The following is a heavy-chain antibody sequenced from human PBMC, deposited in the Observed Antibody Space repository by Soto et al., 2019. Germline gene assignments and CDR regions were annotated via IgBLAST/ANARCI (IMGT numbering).Heavy chain of an antibody. CDR2: IYHSGST. V-gene: IGHV4-38-2*01. CDR1: GYSINNGYY. Sequence: SETLSLTRVVSGYSINNGYYWGWIRQPPGTGLEWIGSIYHSGSTYYNPSLKGRVTISVDTSKNQFSLKLNFVTAADTAVYYCARAVSIVVVPASGWFDPWGQGTLVTVSS. CDR3: ARAVSIVVVPASGWFDP. D-gene: IGHD2-2*01. J-gene: IGHJ5*02.